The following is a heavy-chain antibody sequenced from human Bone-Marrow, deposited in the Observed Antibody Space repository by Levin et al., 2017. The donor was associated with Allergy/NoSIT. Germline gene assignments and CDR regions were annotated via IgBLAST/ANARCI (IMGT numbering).Heavy chain of an antibody. Sequence: KISCKASGGTFSSYAISWVRQAPGQGLEWMGGIIPIFGTANYAQKFQGRVTITADESTSTAYMELSSLRSEDTAVYYCARARSYYGGNWGVLDYWGQGTLVTVSS. CDR3: ARARSYYGGNWGVLDY. J-gene: IGHJ4*02. CDR1: GGTFSSYA. D-gene: IGHD4-23*01. V-gene: IGHV1-69*01. CDR2: IIPIFGTA.